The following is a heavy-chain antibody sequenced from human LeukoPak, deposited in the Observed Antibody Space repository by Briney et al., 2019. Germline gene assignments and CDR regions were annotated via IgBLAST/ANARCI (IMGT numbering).Heavy chain of an antibody. D-gene: IGHD3-10*01. CDR2: INIDGST. J-gene: IGHJ5*02. CDR3: ARAGGSGWFDP. V-gene: IGHV3-74*01. Sequence: GGSLRPSCAASGFTFRNYWMHWVRQAPGKGLVWVSRINIDGSTRYADSVEGRLTISRDNAKNTLYLQMNSLRAEDTAVYYCARAGGSGWFDPWGQGTLVTVSS. CDR1: GFTFRNYW.